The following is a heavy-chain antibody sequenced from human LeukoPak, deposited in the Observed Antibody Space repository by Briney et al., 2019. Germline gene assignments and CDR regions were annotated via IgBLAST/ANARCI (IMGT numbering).Heavy chain of an antibody. V-gene: IGHV3-21*01. Sequence: PGRSLRLSCAASGFTFSSYAMHWVRQAPGKGLEWVSSISSSSSYIYYADSVKGRFTISRDNAKNSLYLQMNSLRAEDTAVYYCARGMGDYVYYYYGMDVWGKGTTVTVSS. CDR3: ARGMGDYVYYYYGMDV. CDR1: GFTFSSYA. D-gene: IGHD4-17*01. J-gene: IGHJ6*04. CDR2: ISSSSSYI.